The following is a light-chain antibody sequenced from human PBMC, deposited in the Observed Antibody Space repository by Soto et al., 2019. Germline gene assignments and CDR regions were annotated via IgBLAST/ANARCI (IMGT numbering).Light chain of an antibody. V-gene: IGKV1-27*01. CDR3: QKYTNVPA. CDR1: QGISNY. Sequence: DIQMTQSPSSLSASVGDRVTITCRASQGISNYLAWYQQIPGKVPNLLISAASTLQSGVPSRFSGSGSGTDFTLTISRLQAEDVATYYCQKYTNVPAFGGGTKVEIK. J-gene: IGKJ4*01. CDR2: AAS.